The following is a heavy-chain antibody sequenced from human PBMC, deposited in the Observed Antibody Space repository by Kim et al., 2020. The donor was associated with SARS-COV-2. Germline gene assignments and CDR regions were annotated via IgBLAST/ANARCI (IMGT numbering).Heavy chain of an antibody. J-gene: IGHJ6*02. CDR2: ISYDGSNK. CDR3: ERGGVHYDSSGDYYYFSALDG. V-gene: IGHV3-30*03. Sequence: GGSLRLSCAASGFTFSSYGMHWVRQAPGKGLEWVAVISYDGSNKYYADSVKGRFTISRDNSKNKNTLYLQMNSLRAEETAVFYCERGGVHYDSSGDYYYFSALDGSGQAT. CDR1: GFTFSSYG. D-gene: IGHD3-22*01.